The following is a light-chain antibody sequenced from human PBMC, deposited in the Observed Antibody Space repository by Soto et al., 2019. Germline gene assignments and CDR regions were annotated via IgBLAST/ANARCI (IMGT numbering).Light chain of an antibody. Sequence: PASVSGSPGNAITISCTGTSSDVGGYNFLSWYQQHPGKAPKLMIYEVTSRPSGVSNRFSGSKSGNTAYLTISGLQAEDEADYYCNSYTTSSTLVFGTGTKSPS. CDR2: EVT. CDR3: NSYTTSSTLV. CDR1: SSDVGGYNF. V-gene: IGLV2-14*03. J-gene: IGLJ1*01.